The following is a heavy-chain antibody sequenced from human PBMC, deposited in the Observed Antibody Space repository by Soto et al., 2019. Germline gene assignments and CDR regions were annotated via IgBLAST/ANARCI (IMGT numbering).Heavy chain of an antibody. CDR2: ISGTGGT. CDR1: GFTFSSHV. V-gene: IGHV3-23*01. D-gene: IGHD2-15*01. J-gene: IGHJ4*02. CDR3: AKDRRGAYCSGGICYSPDY. Sequence: EVQLWESGGGLVQPAVSLRRSCASSGFTFSSHVMSWVRQAPGKGLEWVSAISGTGGTYYADSVKGRFTISRDNSKNAPYLQMNNLRHEATAVYYCAKDRRGAYCSGGICYSPDYWGQGTLVIVSS.